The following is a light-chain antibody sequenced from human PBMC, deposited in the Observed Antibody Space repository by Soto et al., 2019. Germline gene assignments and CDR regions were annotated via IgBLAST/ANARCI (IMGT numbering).Light chain of an antibody. CDR1: SSNIGSNP. V-gene: IGLV1-44*01. CDR3: ATWDDSLSGPV. CDR2: TDN. J-gene: IGLJ3*02. Sequence: QSVLTQPPSASGAPGQRVTISCSGSSSNIGSNPVNWYQQLPGTAPKLLIYTDNERPSGVPDRFSGSKCGTSASLAIGGLQSEDEADYYCATWDDSLSGPVFGGGTKLTVL.